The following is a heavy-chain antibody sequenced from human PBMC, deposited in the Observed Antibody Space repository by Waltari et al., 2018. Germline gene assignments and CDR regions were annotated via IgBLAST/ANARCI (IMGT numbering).Heavy chain of an antibody. V-gene: IGHV3-53*01. D-gene: IGHD4-17*01. CDR1: GFTVSSDY. Sequence: ERQLVESGGGLIQPGGSLRLSCAASGFTVSSDYMSWVRQAPGKGMDWVSVSYGGGSTFYADSVGGRFTISRDNSQNMVYLQMNSLRAEDTAVYYCATDPGLRNGMDVWGQGTTVTVSS. J-gene: IGHJ6*02. CDR3: ATDPGLRNGMDV. CDR2: SYGGGST.